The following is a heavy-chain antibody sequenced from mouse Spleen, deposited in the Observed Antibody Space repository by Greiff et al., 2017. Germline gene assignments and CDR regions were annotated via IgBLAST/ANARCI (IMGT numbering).Heavy chain of an antibody. J-gene: IGHJ4*01. CDR1: GFTFSDYG. Sequence: DVKLVESGGGLVKPGGSLKLSCAASGFTFSDYGMHWVRQAPEKGLEWVAYISSGSSTIYYADTVKGRFTISRDNAKNTLFLQMTSLRSEDTAMYYCARRDSYYGDGSMDYWGQGTSVTVSS. V-gene: IGHV5-17*01. D-gene: IGHD2-13*01. CDR2: ISSGSSTI. CDR3: ARRDSYYGDGSMDY.